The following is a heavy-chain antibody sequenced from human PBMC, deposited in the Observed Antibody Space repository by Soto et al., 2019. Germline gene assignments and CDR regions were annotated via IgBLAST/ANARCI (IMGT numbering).Heavy chain of an antibody. V-gene: IGHV4-34*01. CDR3: ARQKGGFLEWFRTDLYYYYMDV. CDR1: GGSFSGYY. J-gene: IGHJ6*03. D-gene: IGHD3-3*01. CDR2: INHSGST. Sequence: SETLSLTCAVYGGSFSGYYWSWIRQPPGKGLEWIGEINHSGSTNYNPSLKSRVTISVDTSKNQFSLKLSSVTAADTAVYYCARQKGGFLEWFRTDLYYYYMDVWGKGTTVTVSS.